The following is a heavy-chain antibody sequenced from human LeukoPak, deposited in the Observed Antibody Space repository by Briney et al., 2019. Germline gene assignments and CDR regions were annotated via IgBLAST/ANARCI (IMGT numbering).Heavy chain of an antibody. D-gene: IGHD3-22*01. V-gene: IGHV1-18*01. Sequence: ASVKVSCKASGYTFTSYGISWVRQAPGQGLEWMGWISAYNGNTNYAQKLQGRVTMTTDTSTSTAYMELRSLRSDDTAVYYCARDASKNPSLVVITYPDYWGQGTLVTVSS. J-gene: IGHJ4*02. CDR1: GYTFTSYG. CDR3: ARDASKNPSLVVITYPDY. CDR2: ISAYNGNT.